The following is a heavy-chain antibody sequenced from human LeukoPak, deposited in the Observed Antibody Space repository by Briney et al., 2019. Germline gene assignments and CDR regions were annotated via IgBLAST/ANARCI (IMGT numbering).Heavy chain of an antibody. CDR2: INPSGGST. Sequence: GASVKVSCKASGYTFTSYYMHWVRQAPGQGLKWMGIINPSGGSTSYAQKFQGRVTITTDESTSTAYMELSSLRSEDTAVYYCARVRIGVSSTRFSGAYYYYYYMDVWGKGTTVTVSS. V-gene: IGHV1-46*01. CDR1: GYTFTSYY. CDR3: ARVRIGVSSTRFSGAYYYYYYMDV. D-gene: IGHD2-2*01. J-gene: IGHJ6*03.